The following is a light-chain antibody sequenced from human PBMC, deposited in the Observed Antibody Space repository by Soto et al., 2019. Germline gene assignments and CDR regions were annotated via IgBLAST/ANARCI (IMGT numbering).Light chain of an antibody. V-gene: IGLV2-14*01. J-gene: IGLJ2*01. CDR1: SSDVGGYNY. CDR2: EVS. Sequence: QSALTQPASVSGSPGQSITISCTGTSSDVGGYNYVSWYQQHPGKAPKLMIYEVSNRPSGVSNRFSGSKSGNTASLTISGLQAEDEADYYCRSYTPSSTPVFGGGTKLTVL. CDR3: RSYTPSSTPV.